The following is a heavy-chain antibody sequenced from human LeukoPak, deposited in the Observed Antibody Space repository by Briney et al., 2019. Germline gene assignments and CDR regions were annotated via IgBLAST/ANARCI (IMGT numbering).Heavy chain of an antibody. CDR1: GFTFSSYS. CDR2: ISSSSSYI. CDR3: TRGRDCSGVSCYANWFDP. J-gene: IGHJ5*02. D-gene: IGHD2-15*01. V-gene: IGHV3-21*06. Sequence: GGSLRLSCAASGFTFSSYSMNWVRQAPGKGLEWVSSISSSSSYIYYADSVRGRFTISRDNAKNSLYLQMDSLRGEDTAIYYCTRGRDCSGVSCYANWFDPWGQGALVTVSS.